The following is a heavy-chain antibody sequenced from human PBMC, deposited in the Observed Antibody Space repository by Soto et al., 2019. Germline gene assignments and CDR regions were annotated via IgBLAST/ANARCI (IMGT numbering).Heavy chain of an antibody. D-gene: IGHD5-12*01. CDR2: IKSKTDGGTP. CDR3: TTHKVAKIAYYYYGMDV. J-gene: IGHJ6*02. CDR1: GFTFSNAW. Sequence: EVQLVESGGGLVKPGGSLRLSCAASGFTFSNAWMNWVRQAPGKGLEWVGRIKSKTDGGTPDYAAPVKGRFTISRDDSKNTLYLQMTSMKTEDTAVYYCTTHKVAKIAYYYYGMDVWGQGTTVTVSS. V-gene: IGHV3-15*07.